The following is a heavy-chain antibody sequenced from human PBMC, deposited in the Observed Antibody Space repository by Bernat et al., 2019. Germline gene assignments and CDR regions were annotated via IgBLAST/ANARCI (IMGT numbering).Heavy chain of an antibody. CDR3: ARWTYYYDSSGYLDY. V-gene: IGHV3-74*01. J-gene: IGHJ4*02. Sequence: EVQLVESGGGLVQPGGSLRLSCAASGFTFSSYCMHWVRQAPGKGLVWVSRINSDGSSTSYADSVKGRFTISRDNAKNTLYLQMNSLRAEDTAVYYCARWTYYYDSSGYLDYWGQGTLVTVSS. D-gene: IGHD3-22*01. CDR2: INSDGSST. CDR1: GFTFSSYC.